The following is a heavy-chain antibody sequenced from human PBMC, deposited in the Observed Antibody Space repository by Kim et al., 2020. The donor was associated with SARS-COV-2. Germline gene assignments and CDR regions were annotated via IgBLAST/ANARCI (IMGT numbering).Heavy chain of an antibody. CDR2: FTRDGLT. CDR3: GDYHGSGSHFSY. D-gene: IGHD3-10*01. J-gene: IGHJ4*02. V-gene: IGHV3-23*01. Sequence: GGSLRLSCAASGFTFSNYGMTWVRQTPGKGLEWVSSFTRDGLTHYADSVKGRFTISRDNSKNMLYLQMNSLRGEEKAVDYCGDYHGSGSHFSYWGQGTLVTVSS. CDR1: GFTFSNYG.